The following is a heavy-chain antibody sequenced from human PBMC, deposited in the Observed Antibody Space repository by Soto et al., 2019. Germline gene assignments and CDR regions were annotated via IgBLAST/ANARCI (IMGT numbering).Heavy chain of an antibody. CDR3: ARQVNPWAQGASAI. V-gene: IGHV4-39*01. D-gene: IGHD3-22*01. CDR1: GCSISSSSYY. CDR2: IYYSGST. J-gene: IGHJ3*02. Sequence: QLQLQESGPGLVKPSETLSLTCTVSGCSISSSSYYWGWIRQPPGKGLECLGRIYYSGSTYYIPSLREPDPMPVETSKINFSLKLSSVLAADTAVYYCARQVNPWAQGASAIWGQETMVTVSS.